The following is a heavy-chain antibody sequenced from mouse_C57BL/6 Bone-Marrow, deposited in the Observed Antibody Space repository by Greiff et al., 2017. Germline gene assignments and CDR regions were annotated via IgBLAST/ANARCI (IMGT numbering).Heavy chain of an antibody. V-gene: IGHV6-3*01. Sequence: EVKVEESGGGLVQPGGSMKLSCVASGFTFSNYWMNWVRQSPETGLEWVAQIRLKSDNYATHYAESVKGRFTISRDDSKSSVYLQMNNLRAEDTGIYYCSYGNYGGFAYWGQGTLVTVSA. D-gene: IGHD2-1*01. CDR3: SYGNYGGFAY. CDR1: GFTFSNYW. J-gene: IGHJ3*01. CDR2: IRLKSDNYAT.